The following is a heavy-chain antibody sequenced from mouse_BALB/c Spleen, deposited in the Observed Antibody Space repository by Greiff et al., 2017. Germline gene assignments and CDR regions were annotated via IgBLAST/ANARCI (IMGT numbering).Heavy chain of an antibody. CDR2: IYPGDGDT. D-gene: IGHD2-4*01. Sequence: VQLQQSGPELVKPGASVKISCKASGYAFSSSWMNWVKQRPGQGLEWIGRIYPGDGDTNYNGKFKGKATLTADKSSSTAYMQLSSLTSVDSAVYFCAGKITGFAYWGQGTLVTVSA. J-gene: IGHJ3*01. CDR1: GYAFSSSW. V-gene: IGHV1-82*01. CDR3: AGKITGFAY.